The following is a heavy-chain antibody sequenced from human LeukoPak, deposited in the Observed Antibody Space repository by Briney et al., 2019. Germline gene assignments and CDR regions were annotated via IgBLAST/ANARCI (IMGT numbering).Heavy chain of an antibody. D-gene: IGHD3-22*01. CDR1: GGSISSKY. Sequence: SEPLSLTCTLAGGSISSKYWSWLRQPPGKGLEWIGYIHNSGSTNYNPSLNSRVTISVYPSKKQFSLKLSSVTAADTAVYYCARCRASDSSGYCDAVDIWGQGTMVTVSS. CDR3: ARCRASDSSGYCDAVDI. V-gene: IGHV4-59*01. J-gene: IGHJ3*02. CDR2: IHNSGST.